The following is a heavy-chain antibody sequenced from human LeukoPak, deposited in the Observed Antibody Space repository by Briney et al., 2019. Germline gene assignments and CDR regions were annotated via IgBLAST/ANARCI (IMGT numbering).Heavy chain of an antibody. CDR3: ARAGNTRFDY. D-gene: IGHD2/OR15-2a*01. V-gene: IGHV3-23*01. CDR2: ISGSGGST. Sequence: GGTLRLSCAASGFTFSSYGMSWVRQAPGKGLEWVSAISGSGGSTYYADSVKGRFTISRDNSKNTLYLQMNSLRAEDTAVYYCARAGNTRFDYWGQGTLVTVSS. CDR1: GFTFSSYG. J-gene: IGHJ4*02.